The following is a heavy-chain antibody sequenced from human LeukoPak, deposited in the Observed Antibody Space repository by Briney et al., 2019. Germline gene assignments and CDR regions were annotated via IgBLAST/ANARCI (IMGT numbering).Heavy chain of an antibody. V-gene: IGHV4-34*01. CDR3: ARARLRFLEWLSPFDY. CDR2: INHSGST. CDR1: GGSFSGYY. J-gene: IGHJ4*02. Sequence: SETLSLTCAVYGGSFSGYYWSWIRQPPGKGLEWIGEINHSGSTNYNPSLKRRVTISVDTSKNQFSLKLSSVTAADTAVYYCARARLRFLEWLSPFDYWGQGTLVTVSS. D-gene: IGHD3-3*01.